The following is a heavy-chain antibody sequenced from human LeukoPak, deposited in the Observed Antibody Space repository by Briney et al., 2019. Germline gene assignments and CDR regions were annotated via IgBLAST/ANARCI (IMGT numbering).Heavy chain of an antibody. CDR2: ISYDGSNK. CDR1: GFTFSSYA. D-gene: IGHD2-2*01. CDR3: ARSSGDINCSSTSCYGIPFDY. Sequence: GGSLRLSCAASGFTFSSYAMHWVRQAPGKGLEWVAVISYDGSNKYYADPVKGRFTISRDNSKNTLYLQMNSLRAEDTAVYYCARSSGDINCSSTSCYGIPFDYWGQGTLVTVSS. V-gene: IGHV3-30-3*01. J-gene: IGHJ4*02.